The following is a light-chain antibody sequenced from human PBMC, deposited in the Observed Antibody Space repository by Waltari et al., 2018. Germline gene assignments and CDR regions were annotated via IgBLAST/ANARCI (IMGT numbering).Light chain of an antibody. CDR2: DVS. CDR1: SSDVGGYNY. V-gene: IGLV2-11*01. Sequence: QSALTQPRSVSGSPGQSVTISCTGTSSDVGGYNYVSWYQQHPGKAPKLMIYDVSKRPSGVPDRFSGSKSGNTASLTISGLQAEDEADYFCASWDDSLNGHWVFGGGTKVTVL. J-gene: IGLJ3*02. CDR3: ASWDDSLNGHWV.